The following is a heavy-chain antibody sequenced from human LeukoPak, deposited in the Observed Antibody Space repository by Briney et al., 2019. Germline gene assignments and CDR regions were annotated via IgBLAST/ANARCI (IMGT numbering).Heavy chain of an antibody. V-gene: IGHV3-66*01. D-gene: IGHD4-23*01. J-gene: IGHJ4*02. CDR3: ARTRTTGYGGNSVDY. CDR1: GFTVSSNY. Sequence: PGGSLRLSCAASGFTVSSNYMSWVRQAPGKGLEWVSVIYSGGSTYYADSVKGRFTISRDNSKNTLYLQMNSLRAEDTAVYYCARTRTTGYGGNSVDYWGQGTLVTVSS. CDR2: IYSGGST.